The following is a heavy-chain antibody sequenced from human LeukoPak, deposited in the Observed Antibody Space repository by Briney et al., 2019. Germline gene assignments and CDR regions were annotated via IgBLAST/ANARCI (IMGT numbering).Heavy chain of an antibody. D-gene: IGHD2-2*01. CDR3: ARGSVVVPAAPFDY. V-gene: IGHV3-64*02. CDR2: ISGNGGST. J-gene: IGHJ4*02. CDR1: GFTFSSYA. Sequence: GGSLRLSCAASGFTFSSYAMHWVRQAPGKGLEYVSAISGNGGSTYYADSVKGRFTISRDNSKNTLYLQMGSLRAEDMAVYYCARGSVVVPAAPFDYWGQGTLVTVSS.